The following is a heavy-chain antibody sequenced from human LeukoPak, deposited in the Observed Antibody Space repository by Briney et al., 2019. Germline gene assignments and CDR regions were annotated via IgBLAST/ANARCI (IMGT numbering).Heavy chain of an antibody. V-gene: IGHV6-1*01. CDR3: ARQFANKYNF. CDR2: TYYRSTWHN. CDR1: GDSVSNNAAA. D-gene: IGHD1-1*01. Sequence: SQTLSLTCAISGDSVSNNAAAWNWIRQSPSRGLEWLGRTYYRSTWHNDYAVSVKSRITINPDTSKNHFSLQLNFVTPEDTAVYYCARQFANKYNFWGQGTLVTVSS. J-gene: IGHJ4*02.